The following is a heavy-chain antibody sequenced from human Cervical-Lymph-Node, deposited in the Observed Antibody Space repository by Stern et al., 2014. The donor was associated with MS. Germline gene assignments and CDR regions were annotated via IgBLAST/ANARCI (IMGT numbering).Heavy chain of an antibody. V-gene: IGHV1-69*14. Sequence: QDQLVQSGAEVKKPGSSVKVSCKSSGGTFNNHVISWVRKARGQGLERMGGIVPLFGTPDYARKLQGRVAITADKSTSTVHMVLSSLNREDTGIYYCANRDMGYTYGRHDYWGQGTLVTVS. CDR1: GGTFNNHV. J-gene: IGHJ4*02. CDR2: IVPLFGTP. CDR3: ANRDMGYTYGRHDY. D-gene: IGHD5-12*01.